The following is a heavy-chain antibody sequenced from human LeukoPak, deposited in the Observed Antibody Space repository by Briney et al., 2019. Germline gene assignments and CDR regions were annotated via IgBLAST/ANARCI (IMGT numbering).Heavy chain of an antibody. V-gene: IGHV3-64*01. CDR1: GFTFSSYA. D-gene: IGHD2-2*01. CDR2: ISSNGGST. J-gene: IGHJ4*02. Sequence: GGSLRLSCAASGFTFSSYAMHWVRQAPGKGLEYVSAISSNGGSTYYANSVKGRFTISRDNSKNTLYLQMGSLRAEDMAVYYCARVRSRCSSTSCYGYDYWGQGTLVTVSS. CDR3: ARVRSRCSSTSCYGYDY.